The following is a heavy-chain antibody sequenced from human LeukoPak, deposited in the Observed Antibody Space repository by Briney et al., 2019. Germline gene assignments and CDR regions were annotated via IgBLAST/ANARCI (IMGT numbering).Heavy chain of an antibody. D-gene: IGHD3-22*01. J-gene: IGHJ4*02. Sequence: PSETLSLTCTVSGGSISSYYWSWIRQPAGKGLEWIGRIYTSGSTNYNPSLKSRVTMSVDTSKNQFSLKLSSVTAADTAVYYCARDGKVGYYDSSGYPDYWGQGTLVTVSS. CDR1: GGSISSYY. CDR2: IYTSGST. V-gene: IGHV4-4*07. CDR3: ARDGKVGYYDSSGYPDY.